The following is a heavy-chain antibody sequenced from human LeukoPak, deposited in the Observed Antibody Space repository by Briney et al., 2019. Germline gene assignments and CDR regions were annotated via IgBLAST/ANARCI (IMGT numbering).Heavy chain of an antibody. J-gene: IGHJ4*02. D-gene: IGHD3/OR15-3a*01. Sequence: KPSETLSLTCTVSGGAISGYYWSWIRQPAGKGLEWLGRVYSSGSTKYNPSLESRVTMSVDTSKNQFSLKLNFVTAADTAVYYWARVGSGYDFFDYWGQGTLVTVSS. CDR2: VYSSGST. CDR1: GGAISGYY. V-gene: IGHV4-4*07. CDR3: ARVGSGYDFFDY.